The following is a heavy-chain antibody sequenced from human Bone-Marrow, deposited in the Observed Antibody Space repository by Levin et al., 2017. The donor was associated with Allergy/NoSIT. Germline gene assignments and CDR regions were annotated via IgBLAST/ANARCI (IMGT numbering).Heavy chain of an antibody. D-gene: IGHD5/OR15-5a*01. V-gene: IGHV3-23*01. CDR1: GFTFSSYA. CDR2: ISGSGGST. CDR3: AKDPRPSPCPWSDY. Sequence: GESLKISCAATGFTFSSYAMSWVRQAPGKGLEWVSAISGSGGSTYYADSVKGRFTISRDNSKNTLYLQMNSLRAEDTAVYYCAKDPRPSPCPWSDYWGQGTLVTVSS. J-gene: IGHJ4*02.